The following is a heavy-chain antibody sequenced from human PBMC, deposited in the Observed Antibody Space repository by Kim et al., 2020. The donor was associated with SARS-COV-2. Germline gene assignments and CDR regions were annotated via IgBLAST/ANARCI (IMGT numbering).Heavy chain of an antibody. V-gene: IGHV4-31*03. Sequence: SETLSLTCTVSGGSISSGGYYWSWIRQHPGKGLEWIGYIYYSGSTYYNPSLKSRVTISVDTSKNQFSLKLSSVTAADTAVYYCARWVNLELLGFDYWGQGTLVTVSS. CDR2: IYYSGST. D-gene: IGHD1-7*01. CDR1: GGSISSGGYY. CDR3: ARWVNLELLGFDY. J-gene: IGHJ4*02.